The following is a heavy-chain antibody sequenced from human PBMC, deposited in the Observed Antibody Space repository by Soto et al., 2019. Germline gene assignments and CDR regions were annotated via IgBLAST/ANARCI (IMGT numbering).Heavy chain of an antibody. Sequence: SETLSLTCSVSGDSVSSASYSWAWIRQPPGKGLEWIGYIYYSGSTNYNPSLKSRVTISVDTSKNQFSLKLSSVTAADTAVYYCARAGTTMVRGVISGWFDPWGQGTLVTVSS. CDR2: IYYSGST. CDR1: GDSVSSASYS. J-gene: IGHJ5*02. V-gene: IGHV4-61*01. D-gene: IGHD3-10*01. CDR3: ARAGTTMVRGVISGWFDP.